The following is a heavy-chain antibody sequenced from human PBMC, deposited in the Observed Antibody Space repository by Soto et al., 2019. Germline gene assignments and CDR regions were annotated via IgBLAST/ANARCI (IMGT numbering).Heavy chain of an antibody. CDR1: GFTFSSYA. CDR2: ISYDGSNK. D-gene: IGHD2-2*02. Sequence: GGSLRLSCAASGFTFSSYAMHWVRQAPGKGLEWVAVISYDGSNKYYADSVKGRFTISRDNSKNTLYLQMNSLRAEDTAVYYCARDKYPNGMDVWGQGTTVTVSS. CDR3: ARDKYPNGMDV. J-gene: IGHJ6*02. V-gene: IGHV3-30-3*01.